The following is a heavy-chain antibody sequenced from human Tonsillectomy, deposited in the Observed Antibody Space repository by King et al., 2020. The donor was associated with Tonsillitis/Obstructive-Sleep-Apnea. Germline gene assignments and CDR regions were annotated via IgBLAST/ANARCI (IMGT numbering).Heavy chain of an antibody. CDR2: INHSGST. V-gene: IGHV4-34*01. CDR3: ARENSSSWDIDY. Sequence: VQLQQWGAGLLKPSETLSLTCAVYGGSFSGYYWSWIRQPPGKGREWIGEINHSGSTNYNPSLKSRVTISVDTSKNQFSLKLSSVTAADTAVYYCARENSSSWDIDYWGQGTLVTVSS. CDR1: GGSFSGYY. J-gene: IGHJ4*02. D-gene: IGHD6-13*01.